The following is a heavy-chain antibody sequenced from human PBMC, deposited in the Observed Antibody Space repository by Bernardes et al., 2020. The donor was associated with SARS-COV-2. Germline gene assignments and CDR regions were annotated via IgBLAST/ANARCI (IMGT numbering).Heavy chain of an antibody. CDR3: ARRGDDHGSGTQHVAGY. CDR1: GYTFISYD. J-gene: IGHJ4*02. Sequence: ASVKVSCMASGYTFISYDINWVRQATGQGLEWMGWMNPNTGGPGYAPKFQGRVTMTRNTSINTAYMELSSLRPEDTAVYYCARRGDDHGSGTQHVAGYWGKGTLVTVSS. D-gene: IGHD3-10*01. V-gene: IGHV1-8*01. CDR2: MNPNTGGP.